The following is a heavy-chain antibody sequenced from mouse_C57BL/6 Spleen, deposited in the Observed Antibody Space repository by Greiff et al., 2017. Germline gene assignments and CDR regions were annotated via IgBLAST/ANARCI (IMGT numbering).Heavy chain of an antibody. CDR3: ARGLDYYAMDY. J-gene: IGHJ4*01. V-gene: IGHV1-61*01. CDR1: GYTFTSYW. Sequence: VQLQQPGAELVRPGSSVKLSCKASGYTFTSYWMDWVKQRPGQGLEWIGNIYPSDSETHYNQKFKDKATLTVDKSSSTAYMQLSSLTSEDSAVYYYARGLDYYAMDYWGQGTSVTVSS. CDR2: IYPSDSET.